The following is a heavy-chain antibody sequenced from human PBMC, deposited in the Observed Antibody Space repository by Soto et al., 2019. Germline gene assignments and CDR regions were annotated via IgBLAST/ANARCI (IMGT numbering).Heavy chain of an antibody. CDR3: ARGPYYDILTGTPGFDP. D-gene: IGHD3-9*01. V-gene: IGHV3-33*01. J-gene: IGHJ5*02. CDR2: IWYDGSNK. Sequence: GGSLRLSCAASGFTFSSYGMHWVRQAPGKGLEWVAVIWYDGSNKYYADSVKGRFTISRDNSKNTLYLQMNSLRAEDTAVYYCARGPYYDILTGTPGFDPWGQGTLVTVSS. CDR1: GFTFSSYG.